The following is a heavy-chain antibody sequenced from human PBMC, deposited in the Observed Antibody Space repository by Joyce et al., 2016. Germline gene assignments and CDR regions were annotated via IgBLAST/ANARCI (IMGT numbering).Heavy chain of an antibody. CDR1: GLTFRTTW. Sequence: VQLVESGGGLVQPGESLRLSCGVSGLTFRTTWVSWVRQAPGKGLEWIGRMKSKNDGGTLDYIETVKGRFTLSRDDSTNTVYLQMDSLKIEDTAMYYCTTDPRYWGRGTLVTVSS. CDR3: TTDPRY. J-gene: IGHJ4*02. CDR2: MKSKNDGGTL. V-gene: IGHV3-15*01.